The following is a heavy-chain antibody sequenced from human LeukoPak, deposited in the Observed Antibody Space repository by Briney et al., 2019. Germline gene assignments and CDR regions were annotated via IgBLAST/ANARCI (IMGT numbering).Heavy chain of an antibody. CDR3: ARTNNLDYYLDY. D-gene: IGHD3-3*01. V-gene: IGHV3-7*01. Sequence: GGSLRLSCAASGFTFSMYWMSWVRQAPGKGLEWVANINQDGSEKYYVDSVKGRFTISRDNAKNSLYLQMNSLRAEDTAVYYCARTNNLDYYLDYWGQGTLVTVSS. CDR1: GFTFSMYW. J-gene: IGHJ4*02. CDR2: INQDGSEK.